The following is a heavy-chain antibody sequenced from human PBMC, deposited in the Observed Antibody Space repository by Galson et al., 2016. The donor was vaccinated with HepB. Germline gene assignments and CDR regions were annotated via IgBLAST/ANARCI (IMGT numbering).Heavy chain of an antibody. D-gene: IGHD3-10*01. CDR1: GFTFSSYS. CDR3: AKVQRSGTYYNGRGFGPAFDN. CDR2: ISSSSRYI. Sequence: SLRLSCAASGFTFSSYSMNWVRQAPGKGLEWVSSISSSSRYIYYADSVKGRFTISRDNAKNSLYLQMNSLRAEDTAIYYCAKVQRSGTYYNGRGFGPAFDNWGQGTLVTVSS. V-gene: IGHV3-21*04. J-gene: IGHJ4*02.